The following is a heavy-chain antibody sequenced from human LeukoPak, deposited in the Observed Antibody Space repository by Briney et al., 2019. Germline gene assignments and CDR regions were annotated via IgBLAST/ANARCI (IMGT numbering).Heavy chain of an antibody. J-gene: IGHJ4*02. CDR1: GYTFTGYY. V-gene: IGHV1-2*02. CDR3: ARESSGSYYGATVDY. Sequence: ASVTVSCTASGYTFTGYYMHWVRQAPGQGLGWMGWINPNSGGTNYAQKFEGRVTMTRDTSISTAYMELSRLTYDDTAVYYCARESSGSYYGATVDYWGQGTLVTVSS. CDR2: INPNSGGT. D-gene: IGHD1-26*01.